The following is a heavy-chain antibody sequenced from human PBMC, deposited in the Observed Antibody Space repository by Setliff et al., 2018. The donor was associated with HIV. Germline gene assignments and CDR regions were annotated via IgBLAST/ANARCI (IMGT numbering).Heavy chain of an antibody. V-gene: IGHV4-4*09. J-gene: IGHJ2*01. CDR1: GGSISRYY. D-gene: IGHD4-17*01. CDR3: ARPIPYGLDWYFDL. Sequence: SETLSLTCTVSGGSISRYYWSWIRQSPGKGLEFIGYMHSSGSTNYNPSLETRVTLSVDRSKSQFSLKLTSVTASDTAMYYCARPIPYGLDWYFDLWGRGTLVTV. CDR2: MHSSGST.